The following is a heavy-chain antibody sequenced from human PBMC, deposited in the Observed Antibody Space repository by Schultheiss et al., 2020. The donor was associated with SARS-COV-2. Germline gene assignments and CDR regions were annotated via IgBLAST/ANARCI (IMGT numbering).Heavy chain of an antibody. CDR2: IYYSGST. CDR3: ARDDRSYHGSGSFDY. Sequence: SETLSLTCTVSGGSISSYYWSWIRQHPGKGLEWIGYIYYSGSTNYNPSLKSQVTISVDTSKNQFSLKLSSVTAADTAVYYCARDDRSYHGSGSFDYWGQGTMVTVSS. D-gene: IGHD3-10*01. CDR1: GGSISSYY. V-gene: IGHV4-59*01. J-gene: IGHJ4*02.